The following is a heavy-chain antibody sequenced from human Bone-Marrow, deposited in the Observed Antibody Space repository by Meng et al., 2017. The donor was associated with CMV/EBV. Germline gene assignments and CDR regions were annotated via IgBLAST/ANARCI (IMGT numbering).Heavy chain of an antibody. CDR3: TRDGSPLRFLEWGPYYFDY. CDR1: GLTFEDYA. CDR2: IRSKSYGGTT. Sequence: GESLKISCTASGLTFEDYAMSWVRQAPGKGLEWVGVIRSKSYGGTTEYAASVKGRFTISRDDSKSIAYLQMNSLKTEDTAVYYCTRDGSPLRFLEWGPYYFDYWGQGTLVTVSS. J-gene: IGHJ4*02. D-gene: IGHD3-3*01. V-gene: IGHV3-49*04.